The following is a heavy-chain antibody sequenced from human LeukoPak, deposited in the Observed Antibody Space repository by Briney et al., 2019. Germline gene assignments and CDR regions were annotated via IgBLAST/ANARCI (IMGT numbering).Heavy chain of an antibody. Sequence: PGGSLRLSCAASGFTVSSNYMSWVRQAPGKGLEWVSVIYSGGSAYYADSVKGRFTISRDNSKNTLYLQMNSLRAEDTAVYYCARDSNRGWGQRNNGPFDYWGQGTLVTVSS. J-gene: IGHJ4*02. CDR3: ARDSNRGWGQRNNGPFDY. D-gene: IGHD6-19*01. V-gene: IGHV3-66*01. CDR2: IYSGGSA. CDR1: GFTVSSNY.